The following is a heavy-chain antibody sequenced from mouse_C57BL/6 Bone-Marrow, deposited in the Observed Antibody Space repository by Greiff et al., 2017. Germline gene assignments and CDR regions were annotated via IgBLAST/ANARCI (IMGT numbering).Heavy chain of an antibody. CDR1: GFTFTDYY. D-gene: IGHD1-1*01. V-gene: IGHV7-3*01. CDR3: ARYPSYYGSSLWYFDV. CDR2: IRNKANGYTT. J-gene: IGHJ1*03. Sequence: EVKLVESGGGLVQPGGSLSLSCAASGFTFTDYYMSWVRQPPGKALEWLGFIRNKANGYTTEYSASVKGRFTISRDNSQSILYLQMNALRAEDSATYYCARYPSYYGSSLWYFDVWGTGTTVTVSS.